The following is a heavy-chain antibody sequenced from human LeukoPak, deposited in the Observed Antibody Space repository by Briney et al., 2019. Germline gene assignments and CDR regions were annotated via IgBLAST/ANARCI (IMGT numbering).Heavy chain of an antibody. D-gene: IGHD1-1*01. Sequence: PSETLSLTCTVSGGSINNYYWSWIRQSPGKGLEWIGYIYYSGSTNFNPSLKSRVTISVDTSKNQFSLKLSSVTAADTAVYYCAREGTAGTNLNWFDPWGQGTLVTVSS. CDR2: IYYSGST. CDR1: GGSINNYY. J-gene: IGHJ5*02. V-gene: IGHV4-59*01. CDR3: AREGTAGTNLNWFDP.